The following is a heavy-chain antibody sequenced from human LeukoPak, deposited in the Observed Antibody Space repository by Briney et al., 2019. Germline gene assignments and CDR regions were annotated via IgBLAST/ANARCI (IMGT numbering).Heavy chain of an antibody. V-gene: IGHV4-59*01. D-gene: IGHD3-16*01. CDR1: GGSISSYY. J-gene: IGHJ4*02. CDR2: IYYSGST. CDR3: ASWGSGFDY. Sequence: SETLSLTCTVSGGSISSYYWSWIRQPPGKGLEWIGYIYYSGSTNYNPSLKSRVTISVDTSKNQFSLKLSSVTAADTAVYYCASWGSGFDYWGRGTLVTVSS.